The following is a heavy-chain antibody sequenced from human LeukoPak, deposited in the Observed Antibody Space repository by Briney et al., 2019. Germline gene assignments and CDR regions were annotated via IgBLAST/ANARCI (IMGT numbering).Heavy chain of an antibody. V-gene: IGHV4-59*01. Sequence: SETLSLTCTVSGGSLSSYYWSWIRQPPGRGMEWIGYIYYSGSTNYNPSLKSRVTISVDTSKNQFSLKLSSVTAADTAVYYCARGASSSWYWYFDYWGQGTLVTVSS. CDR2: IYYSGST. CDR1: GGSLSSYY. CDR3: ARGASSSWYWYFDY. D-gene: IGHD6-13*01. J-gene: IGHJ4*02.